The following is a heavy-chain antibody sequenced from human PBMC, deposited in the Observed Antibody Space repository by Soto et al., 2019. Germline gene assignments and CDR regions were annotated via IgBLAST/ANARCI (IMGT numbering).Heavy chain of an antibody. CDR3: ARDKDRQQLGGNYYYAIVV. CDR1: GGTFGNSA. Sequence: QVQLVQSGAEVKKPGSSVTVSCKASGGTFGNSAISWVRQAPGQGLEWMGGIIPIFSTPDYAQKFQGRVTITADESTSTAYMELTSLRSEDTAVYYCARDKDRQQLGGNYYYAIVVWGQGTTVTVSS. CDR2: IIPIFSTP. J-gene: IGHJ6*02. V-gene: IGHV1-69*12. D-gene: IGHD3-3*02.